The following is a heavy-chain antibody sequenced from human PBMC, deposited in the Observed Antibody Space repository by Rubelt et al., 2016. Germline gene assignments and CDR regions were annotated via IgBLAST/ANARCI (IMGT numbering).Heavy chain of an antibody. D-gene: IGHD4-17*01. CDR1: GFTFSSYA. Sequence: EVQLLESGGGLVQPGGSLRLSCAASGFTFSSYAMSWVRQAPGKGLEWVSAISGSGGSTYYADSVKGRFTISGGNSKNTLYLQMNSLRAEDTAVYYCAKVPIRTVTSTFDYWGQGTLVTVSS. CDR3: AKVPIRTVTSTFDY. J-gene: IGHJ4*02. CDR2: ISGSGGST. V-gene: IGHV3-23*01.